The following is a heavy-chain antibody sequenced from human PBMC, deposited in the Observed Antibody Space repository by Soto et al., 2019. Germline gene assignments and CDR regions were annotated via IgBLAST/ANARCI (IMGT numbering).Heavy chain of an antibody. CDR2: FDPEDGET. J-gene: IGHJ4*02. D-gene: IGHD3-10*01. V-gene: IGHV1-24*01. CDR1: GYTLTELS. Sequence: ASVKVSCKVSGYTLTELSMHWVRQAPGKGLEWLGGFDPEDGETIYAQKFQGRVTMTEDTSTDTAYMELSSLRSEDTAVYYCATDFGNKTDVSGGGFDHWGQGNLVTVSS. CDR3: ATDFGNKTDVSGGGFDH.